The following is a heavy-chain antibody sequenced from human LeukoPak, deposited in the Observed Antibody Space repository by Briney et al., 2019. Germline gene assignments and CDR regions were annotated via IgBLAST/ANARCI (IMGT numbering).Heavy chain of an antibody. V-gene: IGHV3-30-3*01. J-gene: IGHJ4*02. CDR3: ARDRETTVTTRASYGFDY. Sequence: PGGSLRLSCAASGFTFSSYAMHWVRQAPGKGLEWVAVISYDGSNKYYADSVKGRFTISRDNSKNTLYLQMNNLRAEDTAVYYCARDRETTVTTRASYGFDYWGQGTLVTVSS. CDR1: GFTFSSYA. CDR2: ISYDGSNK. D-gene: IGHD4-17*01.